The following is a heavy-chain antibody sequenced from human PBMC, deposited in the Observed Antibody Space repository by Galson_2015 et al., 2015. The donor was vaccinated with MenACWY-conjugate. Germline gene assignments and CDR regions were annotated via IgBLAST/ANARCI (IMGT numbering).Heavy chain of an antibody. V-gene: IGHV3-23*01. J-gene: IGHJ4*02. D-gene: IGHD3-9*01. CDR1: GFTFSSYA. CDR3: AKDLVKNYEMLTGYYNA. Sequence: SLRLSCAASGFTFSSYAMTWVRQAPGKGLEWVSTFSGGTTYYAASVTGRFIISRDNSKETLFLQMNSLRAEDTATYYCAKDLVKNYEMLTGYYNAWGQGTQVTVSS. CDR2: FSGGTT.